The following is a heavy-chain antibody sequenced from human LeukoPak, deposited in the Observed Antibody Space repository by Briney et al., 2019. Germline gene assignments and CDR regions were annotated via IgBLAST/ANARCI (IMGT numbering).Heavy chain of an antibody. CDR1: GYTFTGFA. J-gene: IGHJ4*02. CDR3: ARFEDGSSWPWPGLDY. V-gene: IGHV1-18*01. Sequence: ASVKVSCKASGYTFTGFAISWVRQAPGQGLEWMGWISVYNGGTNYAQSVQGRVTMTTDTATSTVYMELRSLRTDDTAIYYCARFEDGSSWPWPGLDYWGQGTLVTVSS. CDR2: ISVYNGGT. D-gene: IGHD6-13*01.